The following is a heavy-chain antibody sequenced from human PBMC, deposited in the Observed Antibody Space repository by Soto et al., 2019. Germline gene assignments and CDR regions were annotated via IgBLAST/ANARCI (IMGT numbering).Heavy chain of an antibody. J-gene: IGHJ4*02. V-gene: IGHV3-23*01. CDR1: GFTFNNYA. CDR3: AKGRGGSGSLTPRVDV. D-gene: IGHD3-10*01. CDR2: ISGGGDTT. Sequence: EVQLLESGGGLVQPGGSLRLSCAASGFTFNNYAMSWVRQAPGKGLEWGSAISGGGDTTSYADSVKGRFTVSRDGSKNTLYLQMNSLRAEDTAVYYCAKGRGGSGSLTPRVDVWGQGTLVTVSS.